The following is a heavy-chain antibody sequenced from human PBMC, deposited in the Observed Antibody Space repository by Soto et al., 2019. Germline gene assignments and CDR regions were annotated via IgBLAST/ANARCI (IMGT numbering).Heavy chain of an antibody. J-gene: IGHJ6*02. V-gene: IGHV3-49*03. CDR3: TREEQLVFDYYYGMDV. Sequence: GGSLRLSCTASGFTFGDYAMSWFRQAPGKGLEWVGFIRSKAYGGTTEYAASVKGRFTISRDDSKSIAYLQMNSLKTEDTAVYYCTREEQLVFDYYYGMDVWGQGTTVTVSS. D-gene: IGHD6-6*01. CDR1: GFTFGDYA. CDR2: IRSKAYGGTT.